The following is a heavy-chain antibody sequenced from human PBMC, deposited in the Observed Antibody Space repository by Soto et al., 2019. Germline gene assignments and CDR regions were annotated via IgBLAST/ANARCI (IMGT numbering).Heavy chain of an antibody. CDR3: ARGFSAGKGSPPDY. CDR1: GFSFIKYA. D-gene: IGHD3-10*01. J-gene: IGHJ4*02. V-gene: IGHV3-23*01. Sequence: GGSLRLSCAASGFSFIKYAMSWVRQAPGKGLEWVSGLSGSGGSTSSADPVKGRFAISRDNSRNTLYLQMNSLRDGDTAIYYCARGFSAGKGSPPDYWGQGTLVTVSS. CDR2: LSGSGGST.